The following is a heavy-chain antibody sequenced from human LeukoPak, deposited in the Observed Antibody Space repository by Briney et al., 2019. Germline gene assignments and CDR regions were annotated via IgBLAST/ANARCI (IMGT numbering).Heavy chain of an antibody. V-gene: IGHV1-24*01. J-gene: IGHJ3*02. Sequence: GASVKISCKTSEYTTYYIHWVRQAPGQGLEWMGLMNPDKGGAWYARKFQGRVTMTEDTSTDTAYMELSSLRSEDTAVYYCATTHYFRAFDIWGQGTMVTVSS. D-gene: IGHD2/OR15-2a*01. CDR3: ATTHYFRAFDI. CDR2: MNPDKGGA. CDR1: EYTTYY.